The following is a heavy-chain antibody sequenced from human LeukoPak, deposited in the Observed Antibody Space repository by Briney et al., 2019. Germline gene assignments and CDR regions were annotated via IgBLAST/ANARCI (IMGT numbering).Heavy chain of an antibody. D-gene: IGHD2/OR15-2a*01. CDR2: MNPNSGNT. V-gene: IGHV1-8*01. J-gene: IGHJ5*02. CDR3: ARVYQGFDP. CDR1: GYTFTIYD. Sequence: VASVKVSCTASGYTFTIYDINWVRQATGQGLEWMGWMNPNSGNTGYAQKFQGRVTMTRDTSTSTVYMELSSLRSEDTAVYYCARVYQGFDPWGQGTLVTVSS.